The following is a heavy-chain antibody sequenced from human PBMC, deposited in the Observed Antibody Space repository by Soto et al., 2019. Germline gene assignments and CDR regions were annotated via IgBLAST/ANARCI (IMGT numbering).Heavy chain of an antibody. J-gene: IGHJ4*02. D-gene: IGHD3-22*01. V-gene: IGHV3-30*03. CDR3: ARDFSRGGSGYYPFDS. CDR2: ISYDGINK. Sequence: TGGSLRLSCTASGITFSSYGMHWVRQAPGKGLEWVAVISYDGINKYYADSVKGRFTVSRDNSKNAAFLQMNSLRDEDMALYYCARDFSRGGSGYYPFDSWGQGTLVTVSS. CDR1: GITFSSYG.